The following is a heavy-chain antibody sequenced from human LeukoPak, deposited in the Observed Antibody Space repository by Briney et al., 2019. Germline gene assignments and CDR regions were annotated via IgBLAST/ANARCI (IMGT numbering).Heavy chain of an antibody. D-gene: IGHD5-12*01. CDR3: AGQGAYVLDY. V-gene: IGHV4-59*01. J-gene: IGHJ4*02. CDR1: GGSISSYY. Sequence: SETLSLTCTVSGGSISSYYWSWIRQPPGKGLEWIGYIYYSGSTNYNPSLKSRVTISVDTSKNQFSLKLSSVTAADTAVYYCAGQGAYVLDYWGQGTLVTVSS. CDR2: IYYSGST.